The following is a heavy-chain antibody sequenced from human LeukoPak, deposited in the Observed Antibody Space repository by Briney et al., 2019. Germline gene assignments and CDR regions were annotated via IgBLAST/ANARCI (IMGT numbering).Heavy chain of an antibody. Sequence: PGGSLRLSCAASGFTFSSYGMSWVRQTPGKGLEWVAVITGSGAKTYYADSVKGRFTISRDNSRNTLNLQMNSLRDEDTALYYCAKFEVLLSDAFDIWGQGTMVTVSS. CDR2: ITGSGAKT. CDR3: AKFEVLLSDAFDI. J-gene: IGHJ3*02. D-gene: IGHD3-10*01. CDR1: GFTFSSYG. V-gene: IGHV3-23*01.